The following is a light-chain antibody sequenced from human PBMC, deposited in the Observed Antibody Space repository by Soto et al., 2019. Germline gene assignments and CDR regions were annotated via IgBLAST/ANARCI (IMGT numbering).Light chain of an antibody. Sequence: DVPMTQSPSSLSASVGDRVTITCRASQRIGGYLNWYQQKPGKAPKLLIYAAAILQSGVPSRFSGSGSGTDFRLTISGLQPDDFATYYCQQSDSTPLTFGGGTKVEIK. CDR3: QQSDSTPLT. J-gene: IGKJ4*01. V-gene: IGKV1-39*01. CDR1: QRIGGY. CDR2: AAA.